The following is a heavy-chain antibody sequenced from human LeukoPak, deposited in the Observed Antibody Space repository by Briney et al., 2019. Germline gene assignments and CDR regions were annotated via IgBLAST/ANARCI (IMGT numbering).Heavy chain of an antibody. V-gene: IGHV4-31*03. D-gene: IGHD3-10*01. CDR2: IYYSGST. Sequence: SETLSLTCTVSGGSISSGGYYWSWIRQHPGKGLEWIGYIYYSGSTYYNPSLKSRVTISIDTSKNQFSLKLSSVTAADTAVYYCARDGGYDSGSYYFDYWGQGTLVTVSS. CDR1: GGSISSGGYY. CDR3: ARDGGYDSGSYYFDY. J-gene: IGHJ4*02.